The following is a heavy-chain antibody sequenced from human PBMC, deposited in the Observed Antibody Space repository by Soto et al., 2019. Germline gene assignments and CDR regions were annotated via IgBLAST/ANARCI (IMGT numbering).Heavy chain of an antibody. Sequence: GESLKISCKGCGYSFTTYWIASVRQMPGKGLEWMGMIYPGDSDIRYSTALEGQVAISADKSSSTAYLQGGSPKASDTPIDYCGRPDASNGWYF. CDR1: GYSFTTYW. CDR2: IYPGDSDI. V-gene: IGHV5-51*01. CDR3: GRPDASNGWYF. D-gene: IGHD6-19*01. J-gene: IGHJ2*01.